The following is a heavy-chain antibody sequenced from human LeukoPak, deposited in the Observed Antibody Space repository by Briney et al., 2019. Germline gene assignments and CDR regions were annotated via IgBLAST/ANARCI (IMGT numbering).Heavy chain of an antibody. J-gene: IGHJ4*02. Sequence: PSQTLSLTCSVSGGSISSASYYWTWIRQHPGKGLEWIGYIYYSGSTDYNPSLKGRVMISPDTSKNQFSPRLSSVTAADTAVYYCARDVSGWRFDYWGQGTLVTVSS. CDR2: IYYSGST. D-gene: IGHD6-19*01. V-gene: IGHV4-31*03. CDR1: GGSISSASYY. CDR3: ARDVSGWRFDY.